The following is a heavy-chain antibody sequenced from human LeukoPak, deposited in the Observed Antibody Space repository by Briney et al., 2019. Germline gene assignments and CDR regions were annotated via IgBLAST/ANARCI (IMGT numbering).Heavy chain of an antibody. CDR3: ARSLPYGTTWYGRSDF. J-gene: IGHJ4*02. CDR1: GFPFNAYW. Sequence: GGSLRLSCAASGFPFNAYWMTWVRQAPGKGLEWVANIRQDGDTKYYVDSVKGRFTISRDNAMNSLYLQVNSLRAEDTAIYYCARSLPYGTTWYGRSDFWGQGTLVTVSS. V-gene: IGHV3-7*03. D-gene: IGHD6-13*01. CDR2: IRQDGDTK.